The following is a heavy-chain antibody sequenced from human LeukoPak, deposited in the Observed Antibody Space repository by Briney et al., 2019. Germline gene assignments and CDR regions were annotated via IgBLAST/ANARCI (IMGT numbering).Heavy chain of an antibody. CDR1: GGSISSSSYY. V-gene: IGHV4-39*07. CDR3: ASGGKIAAAGTPSSFDP. D-gene: IGHD6-13*01. Sequence: ASETLSLTCTVSGGSISSSSYYWGWIRQPPGKGLGWIGSIYYSGSTYYTPSLKSRVTISVDTSKNQFSLKLSSVTAADTAVYYCASGGKIAAAGTPSSFDPWGQGTLVTVSS. CDR2: IYYSGST. J-gene: IGHJ5*02.